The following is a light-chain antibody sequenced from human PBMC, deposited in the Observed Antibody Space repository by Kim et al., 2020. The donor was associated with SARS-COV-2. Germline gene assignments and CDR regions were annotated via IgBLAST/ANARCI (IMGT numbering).Light chain of an antibody. CDR3: CSYAGMYTHVV. CDR2: DVS. J-gene: IGLJ2*01. V-gene: IGLV2-11*01. Sequence: QSALTQPRSVSGSPGQSVTISCTGTSSDVGAYNYVSWYQLNPGKAPKLMIYDVSERPSGVPDRFSGSKSGNTASLTISGLQAEDAADYYCCSYAGMYTHVVFGGGTQLTVL. CDR1: SSDVGAYNY.